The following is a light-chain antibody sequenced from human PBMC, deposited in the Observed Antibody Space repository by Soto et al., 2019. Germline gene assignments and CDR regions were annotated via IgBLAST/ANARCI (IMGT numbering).Light chain of an antibody. V-gene: IGKV3D-7*01. Sequence: EIVVTQSPGTLSLSPGERATLSCRASQSIDSNYLSWYQQKPGQAPRLIISGASTRATGTPARFSGSGSGTDFTLTISSLQPEDFAVYYCQQDYNLPFTFGQGTRLESK. CDR2: GAS. CDR1: QSIDSNY. CDR3: QQDYNLPFT. J-gene: IGKJ5*01.